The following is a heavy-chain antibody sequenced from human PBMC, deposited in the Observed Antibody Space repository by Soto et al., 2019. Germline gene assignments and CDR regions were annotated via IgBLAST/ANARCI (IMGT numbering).Heavy chain of an antibody. CDR2: LSSSGTYI. CDR1: GFNFITYS. Sequence: GGSLRLSCAASGFNFITYSLSWVRQAPGQGLEWVSSLSSSGTYIDYAASVKGRFSLSRDNARNSLFLQMSSLRAEDTAVYYCARVKLVAVASLFSYYFDSWGQGTLVTVSS. V-gene: IGHV3-21*01. J-gene: IGHJ4*01. CDR3: ARVKLVAVASLFSYYFDS. D-gene: IGHD2-8*02.